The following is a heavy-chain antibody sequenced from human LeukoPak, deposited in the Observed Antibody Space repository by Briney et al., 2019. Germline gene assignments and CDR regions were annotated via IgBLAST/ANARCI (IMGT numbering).Heavy chain of an antibody. V-gene: IGHV3-30*03. Sequence: GGSLRLSCAVSGFTFSSYGMHWVRQAPGKGLEWVAVISYDGSNKYYADSVKGRFTISRDKSKNTLYLQMNSLRAEDTAVYYCATDLLGGDSGSYYEVGELGMDVWGQGTTVTVSS. CDR2: ISYDGSNK. J-gene: IGHJ6*02. CDR3: ATDLLGGDSGSYYEVGELGMDV. D-gene: IGHD1-26*01. CDR1: GFTFSSYG.